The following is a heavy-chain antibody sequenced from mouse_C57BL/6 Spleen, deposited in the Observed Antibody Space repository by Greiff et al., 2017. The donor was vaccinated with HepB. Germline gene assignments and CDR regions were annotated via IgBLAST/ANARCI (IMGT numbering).Heavy chain of an antibody. CDR1: GFTFNTYA. Sequence: DVMLVESGGGLVQPKGSLKLSCAASGFTFNTYAMHWVRQAPGKGLEWVARIRSKSSNYATYYADSVKDRFTISRDDSQSTLHLQMNNLKTEDTAMYYCVSSSTGCYFDYWGQGTTLTVSS. V-gene: IGHV10-3*01. J-gene: IGHJ2*01. CDR3: VSSSTGCYFDY. D-gene: IGHD1-1*01. CDR2: IRSKSSNYAT.